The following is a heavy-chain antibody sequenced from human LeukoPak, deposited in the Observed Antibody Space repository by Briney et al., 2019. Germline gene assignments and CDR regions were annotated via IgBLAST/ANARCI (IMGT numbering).Heavy chain of an antibody. V-gene: IGHV4-39*07. CDR1: GGSISSSSYY. Sequence: SETLSLTCTVSGGSISSSSYYWGWIRQPPGKGLEWIGSIYYSGSTYYNPSLKSRVTISVDTSKNQFSLKLSSVTAADTAVYYCAVSDKEWLALHYFDYWGQGTLVTVSS. D-gene: IGHD6-19*01. J-gene: IGHJ4*02. CDR2: IYYSGST. CDR3: AVSDKEWLALHYFDY.